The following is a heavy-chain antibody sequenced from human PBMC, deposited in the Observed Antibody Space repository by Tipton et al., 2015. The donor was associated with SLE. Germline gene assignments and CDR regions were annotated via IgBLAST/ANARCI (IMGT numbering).Heavy chain of an antibody. D-gene: IGHD2/OR15-2a*01. V-gene: IGHV4-34*01. Sequence: TLSLTCAVYGGSPKSGAFISYYWGWIRQPPGKGLGWGGDIEHSGSPTNNPSLQSRLTISVDTPKNQFSLSLSSMTAADTAVYFCARQSMPYSTVRDPRSYFTYWGQGILVTVSS. CDR3: ARQSMPYSTVRDPRSYFTY. CDR1: GGSPKSGAFISYY. J-gene: IGHJ4*02. CDR2: IEHSGSP.